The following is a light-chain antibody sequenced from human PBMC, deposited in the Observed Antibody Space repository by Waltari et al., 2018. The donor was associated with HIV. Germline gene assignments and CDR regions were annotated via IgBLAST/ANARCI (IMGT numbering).Light chain of an antibody. CDR2: GNR. Sequence: QSVLTQPPSVSGAPGQRVTISCTGSSSNIGAGYDVHWYQQLPGTAPKLPIYGNRNRPSGVPDRFSGSKSGTSASLAITGLQAEDEADYYCQSYDSSLSGDVVFGGGTKLTVL. CDR1: SSNIGAGYD. V-gene: IGLV1-40*01. CDR3: QSYDSSLSGDVV. J-gene: IGLJ2*01.